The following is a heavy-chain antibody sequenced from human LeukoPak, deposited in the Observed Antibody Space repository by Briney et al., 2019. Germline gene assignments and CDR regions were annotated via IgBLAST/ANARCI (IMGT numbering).Heavy chain of an antibody. CDR2: ISSSSSTI. V-gene: IGHV3-48*01. Sequence: GGSLRLSCAASGFTFSNYSMMWVRQAPGKGLEWVSYISSSSSTIYYADSVKGRFTISRDNAKNSLYLQMNRLRAEDTAVYYCARGKGWELLRENAFDIWGQGTMVTVSS. CDR3: ARGKGWELLRENAFDI. CDR1: GFTFSNYS. D-gene: IGHD1-26*01. J-gene: IGHJ3*02.